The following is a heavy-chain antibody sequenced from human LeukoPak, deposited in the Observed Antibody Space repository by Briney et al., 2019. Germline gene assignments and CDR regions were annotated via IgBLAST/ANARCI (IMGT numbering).Heavy chain of an antibody. CDR1: GGSMNNRDYY. CDR2: IYYSGST. D-gene: IGHD7-27*01. CDR3: ARNWGAAGWDNYNGMDV. V-gene: IGHV4-30-4*01. Sequence: SQTLSLTCTVSGGSMNNRDYYWSWIRQPPGKGLEWIGYIYYSGSTYYNPSLKSRVTILEDTPKNQFYLKLTPATAADTAVYYCARNWGAAGWDNYNGMDVWGQGTTVTVSS. J-gene: IGHJ6*02.